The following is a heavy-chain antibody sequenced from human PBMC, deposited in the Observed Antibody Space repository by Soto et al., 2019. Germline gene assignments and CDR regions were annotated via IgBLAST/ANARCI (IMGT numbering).Heavy chain of an antibody. CDR1: GYTFTSYD. Sequence: ASVKVSCKASGYTFTSYDINWVRQATGQGLEWMGWMNPNSGNTGYAQKFQGRVTMTRNTSISTAYMELSSLRSEDTAVYYCAFSSRGSGWYSYYYYYGMDVWGQGTTGTV. D-gene: IGHD6-19*01. V-gene: IGHV1-8*01. CDR3: AFSSRGSGWYSYYYYYGMDV. CDR2: MNPNSGNT. J-gene: IGHJ6*02.